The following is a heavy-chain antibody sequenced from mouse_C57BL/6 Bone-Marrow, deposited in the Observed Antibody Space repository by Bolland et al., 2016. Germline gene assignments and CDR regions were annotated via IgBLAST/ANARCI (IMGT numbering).Heavy chain of an antibody. J-gene: IGHJ3*01. D-gene: IGHD1-1*01. CDR3: ARGVANAMDY. V-gene: IGHV5-16*01. Sequence: LDSLKSRFIISRDNAKNILYLQMSSLKSEDTATYYCARGVANAMDYWGQGTLV.